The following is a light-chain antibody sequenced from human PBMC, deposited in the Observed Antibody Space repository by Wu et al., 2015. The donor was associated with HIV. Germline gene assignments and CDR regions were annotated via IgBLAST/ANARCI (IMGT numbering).Light chain of an antibody. Sequence: AIQLTQSPSSLSASIGDRVNITCRASQDIFTYLAWYQQTPGKAPRVLIYDASTLQSGVSSRFSGSGSGADFTLTICGLQREDFAVYFCQQLNSFPLTFGQGSRLEI. CDR3: QQLNSFPLT. J-gene: IGKJ5*01. V-gene: IGKV1-13*02. CDR1: QDIFTY. CDR2: DAS.